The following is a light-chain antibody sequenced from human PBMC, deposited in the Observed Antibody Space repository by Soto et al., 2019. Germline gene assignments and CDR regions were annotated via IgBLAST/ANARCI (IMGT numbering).Light chain of an antibody. V-gene: IGLV2-23*02. CDR2: EVN. J-gene: IGLJ1*01. CDR1: SSNVGSYKL. Sequence: QSVLTQPASVSGSPGQSITISCTGTSSNVGSYKLVSWYQQHPGKAPKLMIFEVNKRPSGVSNRFSGSKSGNTASLTISRLKVEDEADYHCCSSVGSPTYVFGTGTKFTVL. CDR3: CSSVGSPTYV.